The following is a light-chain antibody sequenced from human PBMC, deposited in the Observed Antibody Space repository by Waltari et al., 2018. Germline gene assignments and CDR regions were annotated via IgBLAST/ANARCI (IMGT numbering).Light chain of an antibody. V-gene: IGKV2-40*01. Sequence: DIVMTQTPLSLPVTPGEPASISCASSQSLLNRDDGLPYLDWFLQKPGQSPRLLIYTLSYRASGVPDRFIGTGSGSNFSLKISRVEAEDVGIYYCMQRLEFPYTFGQGTRL. CDR2: TLS. J-gene: IGKJ2*01. CDR3: MQRLEFPYT. CDR1: QSLLNRDDGLPY.